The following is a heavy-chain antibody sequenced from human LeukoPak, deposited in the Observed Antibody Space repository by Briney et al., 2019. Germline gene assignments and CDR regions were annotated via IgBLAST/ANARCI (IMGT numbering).Heavy chain of an antibody. D-gene: IGHD3-3*01. CDR1: GGSLSSSSYY. CDR3: ARLGPYYDFWSGYLPVDY. Sequence: SETLSLTCTVSGGSLSSSSYYWGWIRQPPGKGLEWIGNIYYSGSTYYNPSLKSRITISVDTSKNQFSLKLNSMTAADTAVYYCARLGPYYDFWSGYLPVDYWGQGTLVTVSS. J-gene: IGHJ4*02. CDR2: IYYSGST. V-gene: IGHV4-39*01.